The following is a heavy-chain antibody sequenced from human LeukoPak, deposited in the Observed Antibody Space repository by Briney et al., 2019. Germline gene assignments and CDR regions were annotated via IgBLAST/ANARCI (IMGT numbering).Heavy chain of an antibody. CDR1: GGSFSGYY. Sequence: PSETLSLTCAVYGGSFSGYYWSWIRQPPGKGLEWIGEINHSGSTNYNPSLKSRVTISVDTSKNQSSLKLSSVTAADTAVYYCAGAATYYYDSSGYYYDYWGQGTLVTVSS. CDR3: AGAATYYYDSSGYYYDY. J-gene: IGHJ4*02. CDR2: INHSGST. D-gene: IGHD3-22*01. V-gene: IGHV4-34*01.